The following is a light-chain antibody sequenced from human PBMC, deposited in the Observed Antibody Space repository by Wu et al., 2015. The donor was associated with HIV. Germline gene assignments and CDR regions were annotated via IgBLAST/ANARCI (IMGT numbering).Light chain of an antibody. V-gene: IGKV3-20*01. CDR3: QQYGSSPYT. Sequence: EIVLTQSPVTLSLSPGERATLSCRASQSIGNYLAWFQQTPGQAPRLLIYGASSRAAGIPDRFSGSGSGTDFTLTISRLEPEDFAVYYCQQYGSSPYTFGQGTKLEIK. CDR1: QSIGNY. CDR2: GAS. J-gene: IGKJ2*01.